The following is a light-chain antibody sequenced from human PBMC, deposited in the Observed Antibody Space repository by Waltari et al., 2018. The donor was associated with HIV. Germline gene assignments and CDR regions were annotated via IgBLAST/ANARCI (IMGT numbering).Light chain of an antibody. V-gene: IGLV2-14*01. CDR1: RNDIGTYNY. J-gene: IGLJ2*01. CDR2: EVT. CDR3: CSYTSTTTSIL. Sequence: QSALTQPASVSGSPGQSITISCTGTRNDIGTYNYVSWYQQHPGHVPKLLIYEVTNGPAWVSNRFSGSKSGNTASLTISGLQAEDEAAYYCCSYTSTTTSILFAGGTKLTVL.